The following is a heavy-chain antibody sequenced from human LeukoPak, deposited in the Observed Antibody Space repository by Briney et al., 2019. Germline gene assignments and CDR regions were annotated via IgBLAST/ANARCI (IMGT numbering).Heavy chain of an antibody. CDR1: GYTFTSYD. CDR3: AREGLNIVVVPAAISYYYYMDV. CDR2: MNPNSGNT. D-gene: IGHD2-2*02. Sequence: GASVKVSCKASGYTFTSYDINWVRQATGQGLEWMGWMNPNSGNTGYAQKFQGRVTMTRNTSISTAYMELSSLRSEDTAVYYCAREGLNIVVVPAAISYYYYMDVWGKGTTVTVPS. J-gene: IGHJ6*03. V-gene: IGHV1-8*01.